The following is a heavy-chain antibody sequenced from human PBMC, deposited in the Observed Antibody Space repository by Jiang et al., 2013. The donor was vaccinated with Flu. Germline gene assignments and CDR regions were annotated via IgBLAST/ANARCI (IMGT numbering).Heavy chain of an antibody. D-gene: IGHD3-22*01. Sequence: GSGLVKPSETLSLTCTVSGGSISSSSYYWGWIRQPPGKGLEWIGSIYYSGSTYYNPSLKSRVTISVDTSKNQFSLKLSSVTAADTAVYYCARHQVITYYFDYWGQGTLVTVSS. V-gene: IGHV4-39*01. CDR3: ARHQVITYYFDY. CDR1: GGSISSSSYY. J-gene: IGHJ4*02. CDR2: IYYSGST.